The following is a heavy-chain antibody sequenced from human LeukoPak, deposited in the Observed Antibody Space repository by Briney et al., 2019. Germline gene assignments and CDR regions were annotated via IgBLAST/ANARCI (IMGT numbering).Heavy chain of an antibody. Sequence: TSETLSLTCTVSGASVTTFYWSWFRQPPGKGLEWIGYIYYSGVTNYNPSLKSRVTMSVDTSKNQFSLKVTSVTAADTAIYYCARDQVVHEWFDPWSQGILVTVSS. CDR3: ARDQVVHEWFDP. J-gene: IGHJ5*02. D-gene: IGHD3-22*01. CDR1: GASVTTFY. CDR2: IYYSGVT. V-gene: IGHV4-59*02.